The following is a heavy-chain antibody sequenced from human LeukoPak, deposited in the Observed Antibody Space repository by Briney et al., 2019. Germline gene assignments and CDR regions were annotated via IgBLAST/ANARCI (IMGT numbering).Heavy chain of an antibody. Sequence: PGGSLRLSCAASGFTFSSYGMHWVRQAPGKGPEWVAFIRYDGSNKYYADSVKGRFTISRDNSKNTLYLQMNSLRAEDTAVYYCAKDRGWYFDYWGQGTLVTVSS. CDR2: IRYDGSNK. D-gene: IGHD3-10*01. V-gene: IGHV3-30*02. J-gene: IGHJ4*02. CDR1: GFTFSSYG. CDR3: AKDRGWYFDY.